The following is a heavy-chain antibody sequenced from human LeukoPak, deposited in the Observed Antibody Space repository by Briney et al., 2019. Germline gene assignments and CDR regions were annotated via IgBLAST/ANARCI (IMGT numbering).Heavy chain of an antibody. D-gene: IGHD4-17*01. CDR1: GYTFTGYY. CDR3: ARMMPTVTTRVSWFDP. V-gene: IGHV1-2*02. Sequence: ASVKVSCKASGYTFTGYYMHWVRQAPGQGLEWMGWINPNSGGKNYAQKFQGRVTMTRDTSISTAYMELSRLRSDDTAVYYCARMMPTVTTRVSWFDPWGQGTLVTVSS. CDR2: INPNSGGK. J-gene: IGHJ5*02.